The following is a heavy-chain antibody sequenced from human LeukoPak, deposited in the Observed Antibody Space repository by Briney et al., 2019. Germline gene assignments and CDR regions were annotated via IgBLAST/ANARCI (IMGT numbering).Heavy chain of an antibody. CDR3: ARNDFWSGYYSYNWFDP. Sequence: GESLKISCKGSGYSFTSYWIGWVRQMPGKGLEWMGIIYPGDSDTRYSPSFQGQVTISADKSISTAYLQWSSLKASDTAMYYCARNDFWSGYYSYNWFDPWGQGTLVTVPS. CDR2: IYPGDSDT. V-gene: IGHV5-51*01. CDR1: GYSFTSYW. J-gene: IGHJ5*02. D-gene: IGHD3-3*01.